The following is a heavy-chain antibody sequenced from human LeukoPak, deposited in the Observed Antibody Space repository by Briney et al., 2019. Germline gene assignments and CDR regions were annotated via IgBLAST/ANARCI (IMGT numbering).Heavy chain of an antibody. CDR1: GYTFTSYG. Sequence: GASLKLSCKASGYTFTSYGISWVRQPPGQGLEWMGWISADNGNTNYAQKLQGRVTMTTDTSTSTAYMELRSLRSDDTAVYYCARGGGWPYYYYGMDVWGQGTTVTVSS. V-gene: IGHV1-18*01. CDR3: ARGGGWPYYYYGMDV. J-gene: IGHJ6*02. D-gene: IGHD6-19*01. CDR2: ISADNGNT.